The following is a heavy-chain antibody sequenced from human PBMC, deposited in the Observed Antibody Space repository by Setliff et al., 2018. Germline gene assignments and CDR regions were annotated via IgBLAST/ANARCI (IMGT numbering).Heavy chain of an antibody. CDR2: IYYTGSS. V-gene: IGHV4-59*01. CDR1: GDSIRSYY. D-gene: IGHD5-18*01. J-gene: IGHJ3*02. CDR3: AREPMDSAMVTTGAFDI. Sequence: PSETLSLTCTVSGDSIRSYYWSWVRQPPGRGLEWIGYIYYTGSSNYNPSLKSRVTISVDTSKNQFSLRLRSVSAADTAVYYCAREPMDSAMVTTGAFDIWGRGTTVTVSS.